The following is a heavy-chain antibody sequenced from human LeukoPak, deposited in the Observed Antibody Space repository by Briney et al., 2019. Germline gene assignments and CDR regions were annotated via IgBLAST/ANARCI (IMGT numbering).Heavy chain of an antibody. D-gene: IGHD3-3*01. CDR3: ARPYDFWSGYSTLNDAFDI. Sequence: GESLKISCKGSGYSFTSYWIGWVRQLPGKGLEWMGIIYPGDSDTRYSPSFQGQVTISADKSISTAYLQWSSLKASDTAMYYCARPYDFWSGYSTLNDAFDIWGQGTMVTVSS. J-gene: IGHJ3*02. CDR2: IYPGDSDT. V-gene: IGHV5-51*01. CDR1: GYSFTSYW.